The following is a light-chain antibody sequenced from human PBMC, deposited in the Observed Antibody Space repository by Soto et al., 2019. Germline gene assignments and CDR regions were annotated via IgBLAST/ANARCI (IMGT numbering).Light chain of an antibody. CDR2: KNN. J-gene: IGLJ3*02. Sequence: NFMLTQPHSVSESPGKTVTISCTGSSGSIASNYVQWYQQRPGSAPTTVIYKNNERPSGVPDRFSGSIDSSSNSASLTISGLKTDDEADYYCQSYGVTTQVFGGGTQLTVL. CDR3: QSYGVTTQV. V-gene: IGLV6-57*02. CDR1: SGSIASNY.